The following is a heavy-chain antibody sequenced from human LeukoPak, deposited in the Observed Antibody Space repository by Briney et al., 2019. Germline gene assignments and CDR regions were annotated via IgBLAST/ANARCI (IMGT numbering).Heavy chain of an antibody. CDR3: ARAGWDIVVDY. J-gene: IGHJ4*02. D-gene: IGHD2-15*01. V-gene: IGHV4-59*01. CDR2: IYYSGST. CDR1: GGSISSYY. Sequence: SETLSLTCTVSGGSISSYYWSWIRQPPGKGLEWIGYIYYSGSTNYNPSLKSRVTISVDTSKNQFSLKLSSVTAADTAVYYCARAGWDIVVDYWGQGTLVTVSS.